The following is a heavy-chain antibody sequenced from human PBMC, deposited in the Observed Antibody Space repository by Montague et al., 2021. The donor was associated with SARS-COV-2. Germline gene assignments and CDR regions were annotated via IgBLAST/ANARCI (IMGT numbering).Heavy chain of an antibody. V-gene: IGHV4-59*01. D-gene: IGHD6-13*01. J-gene: IGHJ6*02. CDR3: ARAGQQLALYYYYGMDV. Sequence: KPSLKRRVTISVDTSKNQFSLKLSSVTAADTSVYYCARAGQQLALYYYYGMDVWGQGTT.